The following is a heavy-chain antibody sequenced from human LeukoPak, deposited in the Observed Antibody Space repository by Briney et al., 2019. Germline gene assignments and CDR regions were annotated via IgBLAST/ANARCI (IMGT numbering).Heavy chain of an antibody. CDR1: EFTFSTYS. D-gene: IGHD6-13*01. V-gene: IGHV3-48*01. CDR3: ARETPYSSSWRPFDH. Sequence: PGESLRLSCTASEFTFSTYSMNWVRQAPGKGLEWLSYISSSSNTIYYADSVMGRFTISRDNAKNSLYLQMDSLRAEDTAVYYCARETPYSSSWRPFDHWGQGTLVSVSS. CDR2: ISSSSNTI. J-gene: IGHJ4*02.